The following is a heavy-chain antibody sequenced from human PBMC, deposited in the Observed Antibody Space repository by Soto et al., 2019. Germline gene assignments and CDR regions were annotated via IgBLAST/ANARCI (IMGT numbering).Heavy chain of an antibody. V-gene: IGHV4-61*01. CDR3: ARGGSYVGFDS. CDR2: IHYFGST. D-gene: IGHD1-26*01. Sequence: QVQLQESGPGLVKPSETLSLTCTVSGGSLNSSSHYWSWIRQPPGKGLEWIGYIHYFGSTKYNPSLESRVVISVDTSKNQFSLKVPSVTAADTAIYFCARGGSYVGFDSSGQGARVTVSS. CDR1: GGSLNSSSHY. J-gene: IGHJ4*02.